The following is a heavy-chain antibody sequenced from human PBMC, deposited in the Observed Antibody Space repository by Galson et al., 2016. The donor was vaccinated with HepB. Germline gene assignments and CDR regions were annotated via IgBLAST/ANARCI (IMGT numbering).Heavy chain of an antibody. CDR1: GYTFSTYG. Sequence: SVKVSCKASGYTFSTYGITWVRQAPGQGLKWMGWSSAYNDNTNYAQKFQGRVTMTRDTSTSTAYMELRNLRSDDTAVYYCARYCSRTSCYDGAIDSWGQGTLVTVSS. D-gene: IGHD2-2*01. CDR3: ARYCSRTSCYDGAIDS. V-gene: IGHV1-18*01. CDR2: SSAYNDNT. J-gene: IGHJ4*02.